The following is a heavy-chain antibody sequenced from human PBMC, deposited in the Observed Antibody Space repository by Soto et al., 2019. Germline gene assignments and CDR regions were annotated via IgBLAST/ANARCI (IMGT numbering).Heavy chain of an antibody. J-gene: IGHJ6*02. D-gene: IGHD5-18*01. Sequence: QVQLVQSGAEVKKPGASVTVSCETSGYTFTTYYMHWVRRAPGQGLEWLGRINPSGGSTSYAQKSQERITMTSDTSTSKIFVAMSRLRRDCSAIYSWARSRYNYANMGVWGQGTTGTV. V-gene: IGHV1-46*04. CDR1: GYTFTTYY. CDR3: ARSRYNYANMGV. CDR2: INPSGGST.